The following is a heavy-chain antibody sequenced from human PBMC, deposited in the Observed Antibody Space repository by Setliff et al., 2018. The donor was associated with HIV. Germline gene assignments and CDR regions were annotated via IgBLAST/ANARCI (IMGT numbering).Heavy chain of an antibody. Sequence: GESLKISCAASGFSFRSYAVSWVRQAPGKGLEWVSVISGSGDITYYRESVKGRFTVSRDNSNNTVYLQMNSLRAEDTAMYYCAKTQTVITVYGPFDSWGQGTLV. J-gene: IGHJ4*02. D-gene: IGHD4-4*01. V-gene: IGHV3-23*01. CDR3: AKTQTVITVYGPFDS. CDR1: GFSFRSYA. CDR2: ISGSGDIT.